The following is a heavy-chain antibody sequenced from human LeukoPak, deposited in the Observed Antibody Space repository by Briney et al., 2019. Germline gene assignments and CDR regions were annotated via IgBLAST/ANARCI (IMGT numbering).Heavy chain of an antibody. CDR3: ARPGDYGGNPFDY. CDR2: ISYDGSNK. V-gene: IGHV3-30-3*01. Sequence: GGSLRLSCAASGFTFSSYAMHWVRQAPGKGLEWVAVISYDGSNKYYADSVKGRFTISRDNSKNTLYLQMNSLRAEDTAVYYCARPGDYGGNPFDYWGQGTLVTVSS. D-gene: IGHD4-23*01. CDR1: GFTFSSYA. J-gene: IGHJ4*02.